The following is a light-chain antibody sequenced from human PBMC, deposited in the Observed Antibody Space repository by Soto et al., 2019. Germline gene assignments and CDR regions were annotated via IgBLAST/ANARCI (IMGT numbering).Light chain of an antibody. J-gene: IGLJ1*01. CDR1: SSDVGAYNF. CDR3: NSQTSSGIRV. CDR2: EVN. V-gene: IGLV2-14*01. Sequence: QSVLTQPASVSGSPGQSITISCTGTSSDVGAYNFVSWHQQHPGKAPKLIIYEVNYRPSGVSNRFSGSKSGYTASLTISGLQAEDEADYYCNSQTSSGIRVFGTGTKVTVL.